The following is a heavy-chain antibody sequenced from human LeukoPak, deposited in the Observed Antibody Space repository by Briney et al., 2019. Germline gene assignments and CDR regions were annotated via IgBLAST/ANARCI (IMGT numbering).Heavy chain of an antibody. Sequence: ASVKVSCKASGYTFTGYYMHWVRQAPGQGLEWMGWINPNSGGTNYAQKFQGRVTMTRDTSISTAYMELSRLRSDDTAVYYCARDKSIAAPGSTEGFDPWGQGTLATVSS. V-gene: IGHV1-2*02. CDR2: INPNSGGT. J-gene: IGHJ5*02. CDR3: ARDKSIAAPGSTEGFDP. CDR1: GYTFTGYY. D-gene: IGHD6-6*01.